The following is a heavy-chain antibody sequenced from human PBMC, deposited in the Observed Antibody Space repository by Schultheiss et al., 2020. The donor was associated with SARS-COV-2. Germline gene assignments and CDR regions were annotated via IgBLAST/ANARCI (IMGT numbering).Heavy chain of an antibody. Sequence: SETLSLTCAVSGYSISSGYYWGWIRQPPGKGLEWIGRIYTSGSTNYNPSLKSRVTISVDTSKNQFSLKLSSVTAADTAVYYCARRASHTPFDYWGQGTLVTVSS. J-gene: IGHJ4*02. D-gene: IGHD2-2*01. CDR1: GYSISSGYY. V-gene: IGHV4-38-2*01. CDR2: IYTSGST. CDR3: ARRASHTPFDY.